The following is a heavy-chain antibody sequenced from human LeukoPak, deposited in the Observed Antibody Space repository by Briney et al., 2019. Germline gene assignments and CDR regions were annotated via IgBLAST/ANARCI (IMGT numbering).Heavy chain of an antibody. Sequence: SVKVSCKASGGTFSSYAISWVRQAPGQGLEWMGRIIPIFGTANYAQKFQGRVTITTDESTSTAYMELSSLRSKDTAVYYCAKDMAYCGGDCYHFDYWGQGTLVTVSS. V-gene: IGHV1-69*05. CDR2: IIPIFGTA. CDR1: GGTFSSYA. CDR3: AKDMAYCGGDCYHFDY. D-gene: IGHD2-21*02. J-gene: IGHJ4*02.